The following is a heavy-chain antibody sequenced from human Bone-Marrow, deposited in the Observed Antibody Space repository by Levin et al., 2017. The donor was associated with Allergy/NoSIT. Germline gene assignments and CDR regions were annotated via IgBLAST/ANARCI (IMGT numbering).Heavy chain of an antibody. CDR2: MNPNSGNT. Sequence: GGSLRLSCKASGYTFTTYEINWVRQTPGQGLEWMGWMNPNSGNTGYSEKFQGRLIMTRNTSMNTAYMELSSLISADTAVYYCARGDLSEDYFDYWGQGTLIAVSS. D-gene: IGHD2/OR15-2a*01. CDR3: ARGDLSEDYFDY. J-gene: IGHJ4*02. V-gene: IGHV1-8*01. CDR1: GYTFTTYE.